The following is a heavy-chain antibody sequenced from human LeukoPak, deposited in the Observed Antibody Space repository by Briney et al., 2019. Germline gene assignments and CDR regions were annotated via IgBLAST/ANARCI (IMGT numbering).Heavy chain of an antibody. CDR3: ARGRQWLVWGVRISYYFDY. V-gene: IGHV3-7*01. J-gene: IGHJ4*02. D-gene: IGHD6-19*01. Sequence: GGSLRLSCEVSGFTFSSYWMSWVRQAPGKGLEWVANIKQDGSEKNYVDSVKGRFTISRDNAKNSLYLQMNSLRAEDTAVYYCARGRQWLVWGVRISYYFDYWGQGTLVTVSS. CDR1: GFTFSSYW. CDR2: IKQDGSEK.